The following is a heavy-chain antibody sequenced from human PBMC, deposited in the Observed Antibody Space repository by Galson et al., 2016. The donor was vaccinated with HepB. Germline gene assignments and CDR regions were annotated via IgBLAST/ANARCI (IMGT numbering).Heavy chain of an antibody. CDR3: VRDPVRGWAPFDY. D-gene: IGHD6-19*01. J-gene: IGHJ4*02. V-gene: IGHV1-3*04. CDR1: GYTFTNFP. CDR2: INTGNGDT. Sequence: VSCKASGYTFTNFPINWVRQAPGQRLEWMGWINTGNGDTRYSQSFQGRATITRDTSASTAYMELNTLTSEDTAVYYCVRDPVRGWAPFDYWGQGTLVTVSS.